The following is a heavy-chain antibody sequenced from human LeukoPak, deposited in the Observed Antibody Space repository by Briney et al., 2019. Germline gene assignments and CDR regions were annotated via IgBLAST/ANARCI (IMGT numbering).Heavy chain of an antibody. CDR1: GYTFTGYY. CDR2: INPNSGGT. D-gene: IGHD3-3*01. J-gene: IGHJ4*02. CDR3: ATHYDFWSGYGY. Sequence: ASVKVSCKASGYTFTGYYMHWVRQAPGQGLEWMGWINPNSGGTNYAQKFQGRVTMTRDTSISTAYMELSSLRSEDTAVYYCATHYDFWSGYGYWGQGTLVTVSS. V-gene: IGHV1-2*02.